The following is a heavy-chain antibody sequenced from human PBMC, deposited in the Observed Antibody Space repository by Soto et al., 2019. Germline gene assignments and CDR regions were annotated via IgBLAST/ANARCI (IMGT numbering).Heavy chain of an antibody. CDR1: GFTFSSYG. CDR3: ERVGGQRVSGFDY. V-gene: IGHV3-30*03. D-gene: IGHD6-6*01. Sequence: GGSLRLSCAASGFTFSSYGMHWVRQAPGKGLEWVAVISYDGSNKYYADSVKGRFTISRDNSKNTLYLQMNSLRAEDTAVYYWERVGGQRVSGFDYWGQGTLVTVSS. J-gene: IGHJ4*02. CDR2: ISYDGSNK.